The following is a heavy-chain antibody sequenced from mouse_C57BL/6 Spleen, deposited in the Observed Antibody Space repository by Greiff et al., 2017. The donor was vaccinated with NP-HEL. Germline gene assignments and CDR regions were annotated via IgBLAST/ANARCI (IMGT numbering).Heavy chain of an antibody. CDR3: ARRDSSGYNYAMDY. CDR2: IYPGDGDT. V-gene: IGHV1-82*01. D-gene: IGHD3-2*02. Sequence: VQLQQSGPELVKPGASVKISCKASGYAFSSSWMNWVKQRPGKGLEWIGRIYPGDGDTNYNGKFKGKATLTADQSSSTAYMQLSSLTSEDSAVYFCARRDSSGYNYAMDYWGQGTSVTVSS. J-gene: IGHJ4*01. CDR1: GYAFSSSW.